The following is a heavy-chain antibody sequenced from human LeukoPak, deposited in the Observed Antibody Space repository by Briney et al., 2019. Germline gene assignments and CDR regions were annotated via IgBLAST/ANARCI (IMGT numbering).Heavy chain of an antibody. CDR1: GYTFTSYG. Sequence: ASVKVSCKASGYTFTSYGITWVRQAPGQGLEWMGWINPNSGGTNYAQKFQGRVTMTRDTSISTAYMELSRLRSDDTAVYYCAREEGYCSSTSCPNWFDPWGQGTLVTVSS. CDR3: AREEGYCSSTSCPNWFDP. J-gene: IGHJ5*02. V-gene: IGHV1-2*02. D-gene: IGHD2-2*01. CDR2: INPNSGGT.